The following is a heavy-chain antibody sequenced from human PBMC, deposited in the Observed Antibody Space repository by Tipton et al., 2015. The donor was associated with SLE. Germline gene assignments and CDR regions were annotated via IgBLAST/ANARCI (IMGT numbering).Heavy chain of an antibody. CDR3: AKEGMVRGVHLDY. CDR1: GFTVSSNH. D-gene: IGHD3-10*01. Sequence: SLRLSCAASGFTVSSNHMSWVRQAPGRGLEWVSVIYSGGSTYYADSVKGRFTIPRDNFKNTLFLQMNSLRAEDTAVYYCAKEGMVRGVHLDYWGQGTLVTVSS. CDR2: IYSGGST. J-gene: IGHJ4*02. V-gene: IGHV3-53*05.